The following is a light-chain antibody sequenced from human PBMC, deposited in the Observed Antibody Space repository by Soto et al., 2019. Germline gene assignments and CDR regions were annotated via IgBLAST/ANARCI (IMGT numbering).Light chain of an antibody. J-gene: IGLJ1*01. CDR2: DVS. CDR3: CSYAGSYTFV. Sequence: QSVLTQPASVSGSPGQSITISCTGTSSDVGGYSYVSWYQQHPGKAPKLMIYDVSKRPSGVPDRFSGSKSGNTASLTISGLQAEDEADYYCCSYAGSYTFVFGTGTKVTVL. V-gene: IGLV2-11*01. CDR1: SSDVGGYSY.